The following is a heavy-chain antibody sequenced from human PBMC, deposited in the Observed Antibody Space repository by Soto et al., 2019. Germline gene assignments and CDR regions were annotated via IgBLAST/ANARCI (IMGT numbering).Heavy chain of an antibody. CDR1: GYSISSGYY. CDR3: ARGHDYGDFDY. CDR2: IYHSGST. V-gene: IGHV4-38-2*02. J-gene: IGHJ4*02. Sequence: SETLSLTCTVSGYSISSGYYWGWIRQPPGKGLEWIGSIYHSGSTYYNPSLKSRVTISVDTSKNQFSLKLSSVTAADTAVYYCARGHDYGDFDYWGQGTLVTVSS. D-gene: IGHD4-17*01.